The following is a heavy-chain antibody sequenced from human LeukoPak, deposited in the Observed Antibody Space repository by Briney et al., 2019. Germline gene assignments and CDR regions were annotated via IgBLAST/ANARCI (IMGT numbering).Heavy chain of an antibody. CDR3: AKDLADAFDI. V-gene: IGHV3-30*18. CDR1: GFTFSSYA. Sequence: GGSLRLSCAASGFTFSSYAMHWVRQAPGKGLEWVAIISYDGTNKYYADSVKGRFTISRGNSKNTLYLQMNSLRAEDTAVYYCAKDLADAFDIWGQGTMVTVSS. CDR2: ISYDGTNK. J-gene: IGHJ3*02.